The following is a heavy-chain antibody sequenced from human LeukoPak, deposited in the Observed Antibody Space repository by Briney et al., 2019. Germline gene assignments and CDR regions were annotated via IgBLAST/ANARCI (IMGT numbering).Heavy chain of an antibody. D-gene: IGHD3-22*01. CDR1: GFTFSSYA. CDR3: ARAPMSYDSSGFGGAFDI. Sequence: GGSLRLSCAASGFTFSSYAMSWVRQAPGKGLEWVSAISGSGGSTYYADSVKGRFTISRDNSKNTLYLQMNSLRAEDTAVYYCARAPMSYDSSGFGGAFDIWGQGTMVTVSS. V-gene: IGHV3-23*01. J-gene: IGHJ3*02. CDR2: ISGSGGST.